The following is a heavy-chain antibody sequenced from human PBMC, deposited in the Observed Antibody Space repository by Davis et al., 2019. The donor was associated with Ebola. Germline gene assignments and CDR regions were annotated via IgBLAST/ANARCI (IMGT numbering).Heavy chain of an antibody. Sequence: GGSLRLSCAASGFTFSSYSMNWVRQAPGKGLEWVSYISSSSSTIYYADSVKGRFTISRDNAKNSLYLQMNSLRAEDTALYYCAKEYYYYYGMDVWGKGTTVTVSS. CDR2: ISSSSSTI. CDR3: AKEYYYYYGMDV. CDR1: GFTFSSYS. V-gene: IGHV3-48*04. J-gene: IGHJ6*04.